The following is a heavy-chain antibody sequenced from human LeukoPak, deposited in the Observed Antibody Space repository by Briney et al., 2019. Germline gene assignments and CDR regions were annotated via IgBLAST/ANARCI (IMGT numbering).Heavy chain of an antibody. V-gene: IGHV3-21*01. Sequence: GGSLRLSCAASGFTFSTYSMNWVRQAPGQGLEWVSSISCSSSYIFYADSVRGRFTIYRDNAKNSLYLQMNSLRAEDTAVYYCARGYAGFGEANFDYWGQGTLVTVSS. D-gene: IGHD3-10*01. CDR2: ISCSSSYI. CDR3: ARGYAGFGEANFDY. J-gene: IGHJ4*02. CDR1: GFTFSTYS.